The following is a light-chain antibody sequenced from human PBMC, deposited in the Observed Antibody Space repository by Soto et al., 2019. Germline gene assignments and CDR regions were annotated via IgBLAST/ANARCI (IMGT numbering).Light chain of an antibody. CDR1: SSDIGGYNF. J-gene: IGLJ1*01. CDR2: DVS. CDR3: NSYRTVSTYV. Sequence: QSVLTQPASVSGSPGQSITISCTGTSSDIGGYNFVSWYQHHPGKAPKLLIHDVSNRPSGVSSRFSGSKSGNTASLTISGLQAEDEADYYCNSYRTVSTYVFGTGTKVTVI. V-gene: IGLV2-14*03.